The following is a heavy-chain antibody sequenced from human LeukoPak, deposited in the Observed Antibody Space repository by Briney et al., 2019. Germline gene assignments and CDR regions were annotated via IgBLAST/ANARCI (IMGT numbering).Heavy chain of an antibody. V-gene: IGHV1-69*13. CDR3: AKDRPDTAMTTDFDY. Sequence: AASVKVSCKASGGTFSSYAISWVRQAPGQGLEWMGGIIPIFGTANYAQKFQGRVTITADESTSTAYMELSSLRSEDTAVYYCAKDRPDTAMTTDFDYWGQGTLVTVSS. D-gene: IGHD5-18*01. CDR1: GGTFSSYA. CDR2: IIPIFGTA. J-gene: IGHJ4*02.